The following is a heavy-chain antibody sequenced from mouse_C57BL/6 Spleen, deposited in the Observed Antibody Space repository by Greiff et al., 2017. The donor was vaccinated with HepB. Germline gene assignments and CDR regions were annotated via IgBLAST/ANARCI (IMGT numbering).Heavy chain of an antibody. CDR3: ARGGSSGYPAY. V-gene: IGHV1-81*01. CDR2: IYPRSGNT. Sequence: QVQLQQSGAELARPGASVKLSCKASGYTFTSYGISWVKQRTGQGLEWIGEIYPRSGNTYYNEKFKGKATLTADKSSSTAYMELRSLTSEDSAVYFCARGGSSGYPAYWGQGTLVTVSA. D-gene: IGHD3-2*02. CDR1: GYTFTSYG. J-gene: IGHJ3*01.